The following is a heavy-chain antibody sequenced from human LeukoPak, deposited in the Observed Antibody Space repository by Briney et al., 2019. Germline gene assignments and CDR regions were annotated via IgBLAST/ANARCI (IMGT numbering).Heavy chain of an antibody. CDR2: IYTSGST. CDR1: GGSLSSYY. J-gene: IGHJ3*02. Sequence: SETLSLTCTVPGGSLSSYYWSWIRQPAGKGLEWIGRIYTSGSTNYNPSLKSRVTMSVDTYKTQCSLKLCSVTAADTAVYYCARDLGDSGYEDDAFDIWGQGTLVTVSS. D-gene: IGHD5-12*01. V-gene: IGHV4-4*07. CDR3: ARDLGDSGYEDDAFDI.